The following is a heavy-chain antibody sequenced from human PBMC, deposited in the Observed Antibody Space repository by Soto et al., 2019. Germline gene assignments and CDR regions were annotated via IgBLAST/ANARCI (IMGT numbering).Heavy chain of an antibody. V-gene: IGHV3-23*01. J-gene: IGHJ5*01. CDR3: TTHEEGAPWAGGFDS. D-gene: IGHD1-26*01. Sequence: GSLRRSCAAAGFRFRTRARSWVLQAPGKGLEWVASIRPGGNSTYYADSVKGRFAVSRDNSNVTLYLQMDSLRVEDTATYYCTTHEEGAPWAGGFDSWGQGTLVTV. CDR1: GFRFRTRA. CDR2: IRPGGNST.